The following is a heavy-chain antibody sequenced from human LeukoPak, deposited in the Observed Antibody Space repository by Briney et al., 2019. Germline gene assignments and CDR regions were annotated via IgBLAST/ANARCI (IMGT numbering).Heavy chain of an antibody. D-gene: IGHD3-10*01. Sequence: GESLRLSCAASGFPVRNAWMTWVRQAPGKGLEWVGRVKDKTAGGTKDYAAPVKVRFTISRGDSKTTLYLQMNSLKTEDTAVYYCTPLYYNGSGGRYKEYYDYWGRGTLVTVSS. V-gene: IGHV3-15*01. J-gene: IGHJ4*02. CDR2: VKDKTAGGTK. CDR3: TPLYYNGSGGRYKEYYDY. CDR1: GFPVRNAW.